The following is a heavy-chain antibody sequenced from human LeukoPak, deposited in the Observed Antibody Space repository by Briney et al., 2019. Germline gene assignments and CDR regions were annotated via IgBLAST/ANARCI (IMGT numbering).Heavy chain of an antibody. V-gene: IGHV3-73*01. Sequence: GGSLRLSCAASWFTFSGSAMHWVRQASGKGLEWVGRIRSKANSYATAYAASVKGRFTISRDDSNNTAYLQMNSLNTEDTAVYYCTIMGATRAFDIWGQGTMVTVSS. D-gene: IGHD1-26*01. CDR1: WFTFSGSA. CDR2: IRSKANSYAT. J-gene: IGHJ3*02. CDR3: TIMGATRAFDI.